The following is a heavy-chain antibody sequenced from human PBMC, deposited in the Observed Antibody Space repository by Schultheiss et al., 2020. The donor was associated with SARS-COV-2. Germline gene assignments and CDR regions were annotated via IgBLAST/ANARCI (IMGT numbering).Heavy chain of an antibody. CDR2: ISYDGSNK. D-gene: IGHD1-26*01. Sequence: GESLKISCAASGFGFSTYAMNWVRQAPGKGLEWVAVISYDGSNKYYADSVKGRFTISRDNSKNTLYLQMNSLRAEDTAVYYCARGPRDIVGATGWDYWGQGTLVTVSS. CDR1: GFGFSTYA. J-gene: IGHJ4*02. CDR3: ARGPRDIVGATGWDY. V-gene: IGHV3-30*03.